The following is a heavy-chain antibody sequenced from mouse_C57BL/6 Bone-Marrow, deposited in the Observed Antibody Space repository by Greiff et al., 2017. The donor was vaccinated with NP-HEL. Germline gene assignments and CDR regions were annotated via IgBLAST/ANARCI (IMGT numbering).Heavy chain of an antibody. V-gene: IGHV5-2*01. Sequence: EVQLVESGGGLVQPGESLKLSCESNEYEFPSHDMSWVRKTPEKRLELVAAINSDGGSTYYPDTMERRFIISRDNTKKTLYRQMSSLRSEDTASYYCARHATMITTDGGGASMDYWGQGTSVTVSS. CDR2: INSDGGST. D-gene: IGHD2-4*01. CDR3: ARHATMITTDGGGASMDY. CDR1: EYEFPSHD. J-gene: IGHJ4*01.